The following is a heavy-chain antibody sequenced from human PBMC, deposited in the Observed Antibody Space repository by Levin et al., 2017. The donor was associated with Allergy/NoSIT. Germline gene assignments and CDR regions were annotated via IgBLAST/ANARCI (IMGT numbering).Heavy chain of an antibody. CDR3: ARDSSGGGDSEYFQH. CDR1: GGSISSSNW. V-gene: IGHV4-4*02. J-gene: IGHJ1*01. D-gene: IGHD4-17*01. CDR2: IYHSGST. Sequence: PGGSLRLSCAVSGGSISSSNWWSWVRQPPGKGLEWIGEIYHSGSTNYNPSLKSRVTISVDKSKNQFSLKLSSVTAADTAVYYCARDSSGGGDSEYFQHWGQGTLVTVSS.